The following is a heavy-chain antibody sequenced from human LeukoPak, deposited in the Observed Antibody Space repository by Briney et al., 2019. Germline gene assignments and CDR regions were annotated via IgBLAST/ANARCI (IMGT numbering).Heavy chain of an antibody. J-gene: IGHJ5*02. CDR1: GYTLTELS. CDR2: FDPEDGET. Sequence: ASVKVSCKVSGYTLTELSMHWVRQAPGKGLEWMGGFDPEDGETIYARKFQGRVTMTEDTSTDTAYMELSSLRSEDTAVYYCATGKGDYGSGSYYNIGRDWFDPWGQGTLVTVSS. D-gene: IGHD3-10*01. V-gene: IGHV1-24*01. CDR3: ATGKGDYGSGSYYNIGRDWFDP.